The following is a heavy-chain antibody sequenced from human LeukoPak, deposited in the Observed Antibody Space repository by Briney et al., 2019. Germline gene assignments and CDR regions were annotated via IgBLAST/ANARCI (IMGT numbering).Heavy chain of an antibody. D-gene: IGHD3-10*01. CDR2: INIGGST. V-gene: IGHV4-4*07. Sequence: SETLSLTCTASGGSVGNYYWSWVRQPAGKGLEWIGRINIGGSTNYNASLKSRVTMSLDTSKNQYSLNLNSVTAADTAMYYCARGLLWFGELSIDYWGQGTLVTVSS. CDR3: ARGLLWFGELSIDY. CDR1: GGSVGNYY. J-gene: IGHJ4*02.